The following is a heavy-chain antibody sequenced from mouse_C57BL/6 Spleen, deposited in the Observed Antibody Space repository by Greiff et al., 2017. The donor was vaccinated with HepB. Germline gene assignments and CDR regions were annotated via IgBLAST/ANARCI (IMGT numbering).Heavy chain of an antibody. J-gene: IGHJ1*03. CDR2: INYDGSST. D-gene: IGHD2-5*01. CDR1: GFTFSDYY. CDR3: ARDGAYYSNYPHWYFDV. Sequence: EVMLVESEGGLVQPGSSMKLSCTASGFTFSDYYMAWVRQVPEKGLEWVANINYDGSSTYYLDSLKSRFIISRDNAKNILYLQMSSLKSEDTATDYCARDGAYYSNYPHWYFDVWGTGTTVTVSS. V-gene: IGHV5-16*01.